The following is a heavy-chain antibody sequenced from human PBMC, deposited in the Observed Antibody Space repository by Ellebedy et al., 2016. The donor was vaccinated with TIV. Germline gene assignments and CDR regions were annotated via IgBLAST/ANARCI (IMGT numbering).Heavy chain of an antibody. CDR2: IRGKAYGGTT. CDR3: AREGIMITSGGVITT. V-gene: IGHV3-72*01. D-gene: IGHD3-16*02. Sequence: GGSLRLSCEASGFNFSDQYMDWVRQAPGKGLEWVGFIRGKAYGGTTEYAASVKGRFTISRDDSNNSLYLQMNSLKIDDTAVYYCAREGIMITSGGVITTWGQGTKVTVSS. CDR1: GFNFSDQY. J-gene: IGHJ3*01.